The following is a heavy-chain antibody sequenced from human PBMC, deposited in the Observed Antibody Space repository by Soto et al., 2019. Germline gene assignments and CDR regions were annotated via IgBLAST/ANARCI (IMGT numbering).Heavy chain of an antibody. CDR2: IDPSDSYT. CDR3: ARLEPGCSSTSCYGLPYYYYGMDV. D-gene: IGHD2-2*01. V-gene: IGHV5-10-1*01. CDR1: GYSFTSYW. Sequence: PGESLKISCKGSGYSFTSYWISWVRQMPGKGLEWMGRIDPSDSYTNYSPSFQGHATISADKSISTAYLQWSSLKASDTAMYYCARLEPGCSSTSCYGLPYYYYGMDVWGQGTTVTVSS. J-gene: IGHJ6*02.